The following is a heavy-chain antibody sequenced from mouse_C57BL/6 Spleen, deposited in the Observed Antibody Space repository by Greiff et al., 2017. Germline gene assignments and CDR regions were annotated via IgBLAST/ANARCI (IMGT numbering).Heavy chain of an antibody. CDR3: AREGLYDYVPYYFDY. D-gene: IGHD2-4*01. CDR1: GYTFTDYN. J-gene: IGHJ2*01. CDR2: INPNNGGT. Sequence: EVQRVESGPELVKPGASVKMSCKASGYTFTDYNMHWVKQSHGKSLEWIGYINPNNGGTSYNQKFKGKATLTVNKSSSTAYMELRSLTSEDSAVYYCAREGLYDYVPYYFDYWGQGTTLTVSS. V-gene: IGHV1-22*01.